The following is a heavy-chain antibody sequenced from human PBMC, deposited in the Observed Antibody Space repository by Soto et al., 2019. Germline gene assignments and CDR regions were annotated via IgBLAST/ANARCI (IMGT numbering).Heavy chain of an antibody. CDR2: IYYSGST. CDR1: GGSISSSSYY. D-gene: IGHD3-16*01. Sequence: QLQLQESGPGLVKHSETLSLTCTVSGGSISSSSYYWGWIRQPPGKGLEWIGSIYYSGSTYYNTSLKSRVTISVYTSNIRFYLKLSSVTAADSAVYYCARRFAGVTINSWFDPWGQGTLVTVSS. J-gene: IGHJ5*02. V-gene: IGHV4-39*01. CDR3: ARRFAGVTINSWFDP.